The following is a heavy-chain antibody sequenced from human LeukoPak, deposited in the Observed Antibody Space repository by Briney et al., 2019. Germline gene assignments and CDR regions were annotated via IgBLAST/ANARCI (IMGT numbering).Heavy chain of an antibody. Sequence: PGGSLRLSCAASGFTFSSYAMSWVRQAPGKGLEWVSAISGSGGSTYYADSVKGRFTISRDNSKNTLYLQMNSLGAEDTAVYYCATWGSGFPAPYFDYWGQGTLVTVSS. D-gene: IGHD6-19*01. J-gene: IGHJ4*02. V-gene: IGHV3-23*01. CDR3: ATWGSGFPAPYFDY. CDR1: GFTFSSYA. CDR2: ISGSGGST.